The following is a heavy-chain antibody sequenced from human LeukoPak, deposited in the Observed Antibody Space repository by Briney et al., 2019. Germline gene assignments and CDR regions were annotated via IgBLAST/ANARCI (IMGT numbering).Heavy chain of an antibody. CDR3: ASGYPAWSGKIDY. V-gene: IGHV4-34*01. D-gene: IGHD3-3*01. CDR1: VDSLSCYF. J-gene: IGHJ4*02. Sequence: SEALSLTCAVYVDSLSCYFWSWIRQPPGKGLEWIGEINHSGSTNYNPSLKSRVTISVDTSKNQFSLKLSSVTAADTAVYYCASGYPAWSGKIDYWGQGTLVTVSS. CDR2: INHSGST.